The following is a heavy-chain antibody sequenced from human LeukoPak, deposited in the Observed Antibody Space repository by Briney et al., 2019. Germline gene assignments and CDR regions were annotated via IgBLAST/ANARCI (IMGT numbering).Heavy chain of an antibody. CDR2: ISYDGSNK. V-gene: IGHV3-30*19. J-gene: IGHJ6*03. CDR1: GLSFSSYG. Sequence: GGSLRLSCAASGLSFSSYGMHWVRQAPGKGLEWVAVISYDGSNKYYADSVKGRFTISRDNSKNTLYLQMNSLRAEDTAVYYCARDGRGIRTTYYYYMDVWGKGTTVTVSS. D-gene: IGHD2/OR15-2a*01. CDR3: ARDGRGIRTTYYYYMDV.